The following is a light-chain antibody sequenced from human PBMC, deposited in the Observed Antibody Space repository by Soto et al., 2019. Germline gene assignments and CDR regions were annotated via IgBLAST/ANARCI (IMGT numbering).Light chain of an antibody. Sequence: EIVLTQSPGTLSLSPGERATLSCRASQSVRSDYFAWYQQKPGQAPRVIIFGVSTRATGIPDRFSGSGSGTDFTLTISRLEPEDFAVYYCQEYNNWHPITFGGGTKVDIK. CDR3: QEYNNWHPIT. V-gene: IGKV3-20*01. CDR2: GVS. J-gene: IGKJ4*01. CDR1: QSVRSDY.